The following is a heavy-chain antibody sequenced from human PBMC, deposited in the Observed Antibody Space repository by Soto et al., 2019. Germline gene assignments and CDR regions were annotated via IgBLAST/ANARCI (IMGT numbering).Heavy chain of an antibody. CDR1: GGSISSSSYY. CDR3: ARRDDYSNRYLDY. D-gene: IGHD4-4*01. J-gene: IGHJ4*02. Sequence: SETLSLSCTVSGGSISSSSYYWGWIRQPPGKGLEWIGSIYYSGSTYYNPSLKSRVTISVDTSKNQFSLKLSSVTAADTAVYYCARRDDYSNRYLDYWGQGNLVTVS. CDR2: IYYSGST. V-gene: IGHV4-39*01.